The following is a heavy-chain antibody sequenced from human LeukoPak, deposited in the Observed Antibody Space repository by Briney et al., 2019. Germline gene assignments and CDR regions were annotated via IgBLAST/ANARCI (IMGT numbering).Heavy chain of an antibody. CDR1: GFTFSSYS. CDR2: ISSSSSYI. V-gene: IGHV3-21*01. J-gene: IGHJ4*02. Sequence: GSLRLSCAASGFTFSSYSMNWVRQAPGKGLEWVSSISSSSSYIYYADSVKGRFTISRDNAKNSLYLQMNSLGAEDTAVYYCARDREGVVVPAANYIDYWGQGTLVTVSS. D-gene: IGHD2-2*01. CDR3: ARDREGVVVPAANYIDY.